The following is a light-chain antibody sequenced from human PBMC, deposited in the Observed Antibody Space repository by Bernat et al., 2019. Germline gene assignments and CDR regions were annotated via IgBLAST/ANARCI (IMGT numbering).Light chain of an antibody. CDR2: AAS. V-gene: IGKV1-9*01. Sequence: DIQLTQSPSFLSASVGDRVTITCRASQGISSYLAWYQQKPGKAPKLLIYAASTLQSGVPSRFSGSGSGTKFTLTISSLQPEDFATYYCQQLDRFPITFGQGTQLEIK. CDR3: QQLDRFPIT. CDR1: QGISSY. J-gene: IGKJ5*01.